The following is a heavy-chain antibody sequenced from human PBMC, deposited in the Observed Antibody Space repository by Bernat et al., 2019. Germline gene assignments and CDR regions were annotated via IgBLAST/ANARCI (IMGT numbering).Heavy chain of an antibody. CDR3: AKGAAGSGWYFDY. CDR2: ISYDGSNK. CDR1: GFTFSSYG. J-gene: IGHJ4*02. Sequence: QVQLVESGGGVVQPGRSLRLSCAASGFTFSSYGMHWVRQAPVKGLEWVAVISYDGSNKYYADSVKGRFTISRDNSKNTLYLQMNSLRAEDTAVYYCAKGAAGSGWYFDYWGQGTLVTVSS. D-gene: IGHD6-19*01. V-gene: IGHV3-30*18.